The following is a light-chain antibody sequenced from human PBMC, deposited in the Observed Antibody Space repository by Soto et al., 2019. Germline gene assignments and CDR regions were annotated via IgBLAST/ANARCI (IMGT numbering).Light chain of an antibody. CDR2: AVS. J-gene: IGLJ1*01. V-gene: IGLV2-14*01. CDR3: SSYTSDSSYV. Sequence: QSALTQPASVPGTPGQSITICCTGTSSDVGLYDYVSWYQQHPGKAPQLMIYAVSNRPSGVSNRFSASKSGNTASLFISGLQAEDEADYYCSSYTSDSSYVFGSGTKVTVL. CDR1: SSDVGLYDY.